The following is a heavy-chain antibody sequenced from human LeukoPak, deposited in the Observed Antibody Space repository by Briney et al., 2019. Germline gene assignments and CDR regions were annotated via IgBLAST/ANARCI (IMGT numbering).Heavy chain of an antibody. D-gene: IGHD2-15*01. CDR3: AKDSTYCSGGSCYLPDTFDI. J-gene: IGHJ3*02. CDR1: GFTFSNAW. Sequence: GGSLRLSCAASGFTFSNAWMNWVRQAPGKGLEWVSVISGSGGSTYYADSVKGRFTISRDNSKNTLYLQINSLRAEDTAVYYCAKDSTYCSGGSCYLPDTFDIWGLGTMVTVSS. CDR2: ISGSGGST. V-gene: IGHV3-23*01.